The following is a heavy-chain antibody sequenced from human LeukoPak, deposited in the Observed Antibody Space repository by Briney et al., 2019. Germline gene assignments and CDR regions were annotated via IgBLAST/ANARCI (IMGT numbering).Heavy chain of an antibody. J-gene: IGHJ4*02. Sequence: TSETLSLTCTVSGASVSSDSCYWSWIRQPPGKGLEWIGYMSYRGSTNYNSSLKSRVTISVDTSKSQFSLKLSSVTAADTAVYYWVRLYGTRTSGYIDYGGQGTLVTVSS. V-gene: IGHV4-61*01. CDR3: VRLYGTRTSGYIDY. D-gene: IGHD2-2*02. CDR2: MSYRGST. CDR1: GASVSSDSCY.